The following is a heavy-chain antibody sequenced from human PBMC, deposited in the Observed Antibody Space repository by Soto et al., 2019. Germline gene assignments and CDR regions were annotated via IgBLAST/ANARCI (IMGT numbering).Heavy chain of an antibody. V-gene: IGHV1-58*02. CDR2: IVVGSGNT. D-gene: IGHD2-2*01. J-gene: IGHJ4*02. Sequence: ASVKVSCKASGFTFTSSAMQWVRQARGQRLEWIGWIVVGSGNTNYAQKFQERATITRDMSTSTAYMELSSLRSEDTAVYYCAADASAAANFDYWGQGTLVTVSS. CDR3: AADASAAANFDY. CDR1: GFTFTSSA.